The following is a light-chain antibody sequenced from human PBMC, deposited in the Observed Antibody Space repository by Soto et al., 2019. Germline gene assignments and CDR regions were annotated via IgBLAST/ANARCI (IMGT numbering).Light chain of an antibody. V-gene: IGKV3-11*01. Sequence: EIVLTQSPATLSLSPGERATLSCRASQSVSSYLAWYQQKPGQAPRLLIYDASNRATGIPARFSGSGSGTDFTLTISILEPEDFAVYYCQQRSNWPLRHTFGQGTKLEIK. CDR1: QSVSSY. CDR3: QQRSNWPLRHT. CDR2: DAS. J-gene: IGKJ2*01.